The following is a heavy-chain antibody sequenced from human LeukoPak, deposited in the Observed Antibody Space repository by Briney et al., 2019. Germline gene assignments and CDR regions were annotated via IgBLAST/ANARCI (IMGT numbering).Heavy chain of an antibody. Sequence: SGTLSLTCTVSGGSISSSSYYWGWIRQPPGQGLECFGVIYYSGTTYYNPSLKSRVTISVDTSQNQFSLKLSSVTAADTAVYYCASYLSTSPLHYFDSWGQGTLVTVSS. V-gene: IGHV4-39*01. CDR2: IYYSGTT. D-gene: IGHD2-2*01. CDR1: GGSISSSSYY. J-gene: IGHJ4*02. CDR3: ASYLSTSPLHYFDS.